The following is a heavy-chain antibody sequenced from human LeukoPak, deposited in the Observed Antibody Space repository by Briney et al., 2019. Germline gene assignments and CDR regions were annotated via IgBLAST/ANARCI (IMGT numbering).Heavy chain of an antibody. D-gene: IGHD2-21*02. CDR2: INPNSGDT. J-gene: IGHJ4*02. V-gene: IGHV1-2*06. CDR1: GYTFSGFL. CDR3: ARDYCGGDCFPDS. Sequence: ASVKVSCKASGYTFSGFLMHWVRQASGQGLEWMGRINPNSGDTNYAQKFQGRVTMTRDTSISTAYMELSRLRSDDTAVYYCARDYCGGDCFPDSWGQGTLVTVSS.